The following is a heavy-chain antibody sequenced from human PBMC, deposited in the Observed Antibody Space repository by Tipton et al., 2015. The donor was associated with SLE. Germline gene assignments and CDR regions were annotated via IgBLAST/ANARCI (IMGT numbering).Heavy chain of an antibody. V-gene: IGHV4-31*03. Sequence: TLSLTCTVSGASIIGGGFYWSWLRQLPGKGLEWIGYIYYTGKTYYNPSLESRIVMSVDMSKNQFSLRLNSVTDADTAVYYCARDATSYDPGYMDVWGKGSTVTVSS. J-gene: IGHJ6*04. CDR3: ARDATSYDPGYMDV. CDR1: GASIIGGGFY. D-gene: IGHD5-12*01. CDR2: IYYTGKT.